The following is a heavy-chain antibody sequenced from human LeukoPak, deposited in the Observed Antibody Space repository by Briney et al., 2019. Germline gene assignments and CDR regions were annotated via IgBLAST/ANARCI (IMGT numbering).Heavy chain of an antibody. D-gene: IGHD2-15*01. Sequence: GESLKISCKGSGYKFTTYWIGWVRQMPGKGLEWMGIIYPGDHDTRYSPSFKGQVTISVDNSISTAYLQWSSLKASDTATYYCGRTPTSVSNPQYFDYWGQGTLVTVSS. J-gene: IGHJ4*02. CDR2: IYPGDHDT. V-gene: IGHV5-51*01. CDR3: GRTPTSVSNPQYFDY. CDR1: GYKFTTYW.